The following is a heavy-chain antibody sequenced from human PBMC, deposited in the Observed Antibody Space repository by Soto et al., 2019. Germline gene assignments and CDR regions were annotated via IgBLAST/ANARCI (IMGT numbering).Heavy chain of an antibody. Sequence: QVQLQESGPGLVKPSQTLSLTCTVSGGSISSGGYYWSWIRQHPGKGLEWIGYIYYSGSTYYNPSLKSRVXXTVERSQNPCXXKXSXXTAAATAVYYCARDMKGGPEGYYGSGSGYYYGMDVWGQGTTVTVSS. V-gene: IGHV4-31*03. CDR1: GGSISSGGYY. CDR2: IYYSGST. D-gene: IGHD3-10*01. CDR3: ARDMKGGPEGYYGSGSGYYYGMDV. J-gene: IGHJ6*02.